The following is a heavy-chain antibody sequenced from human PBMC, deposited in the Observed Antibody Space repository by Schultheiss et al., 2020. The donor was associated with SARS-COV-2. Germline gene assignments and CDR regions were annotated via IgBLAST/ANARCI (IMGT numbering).Heavy chain of an antibody. Sequence: GESLKISCAASGFTFSSYGMHWVRQPPGKGLEFVASIRSNGRDMYYADSMQGRFTVSRDNANNSLYLQMHSLRAEDTAVYYCVRDRSWWTPYNCFDLWGRGTLVTVSS. CDR1: GFTFSSYG. CDR3: VRDRSWWTPYNCFDL. J-gene: IGHJ5*02. D-gene: IGHD2-15*01. V-gene: IGHV3-21*01. CDR2: IRSNGRDM.